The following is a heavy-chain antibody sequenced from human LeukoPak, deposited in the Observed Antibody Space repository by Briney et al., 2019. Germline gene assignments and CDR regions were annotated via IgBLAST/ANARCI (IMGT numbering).Heavy chain of an antibody. CDR2: ISGSGGST. V-gene: IGHV3-23*01. J-gene: IGHJ4*02. CDR1: GFTFSSYA. D-gene: IGHD3-3*01. CDR3: AKGPTYYDFWSGYYGGGYYFDY. Sequence: QTGGSLRLSCAASGFTFSSYAMSWVRQAPGKGLEWVSAISGSGGSTYYADSVKGRFTISRDNSKNTLYLQINSLRAEDTAVYYCAKGPTYYDFWSGYYGGGYYFDYWGQGTLVTVSS.